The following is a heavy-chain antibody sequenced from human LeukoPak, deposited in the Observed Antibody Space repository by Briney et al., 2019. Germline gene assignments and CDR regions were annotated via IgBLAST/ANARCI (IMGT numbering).Heavy chain of an antibody. V-gene: IGHV4-4*07. CDR1: GGSIFSYY. J-gene: IGHJ4*02. CDR2: IYTSGST. Sequence: SETLSLTCSVSGGSIFSYYWTWIRQPAGKGLEWIGRIYTSGSTNYNPSLASRVTMSLDTSQNQFSLKLTSLTAADTAVYYCAREARDHNDGSGYYNDYWGQGTLVTASS. D-gene: IGHD3-22*01. CDR3: AREARDHNDGSGYYNDY.